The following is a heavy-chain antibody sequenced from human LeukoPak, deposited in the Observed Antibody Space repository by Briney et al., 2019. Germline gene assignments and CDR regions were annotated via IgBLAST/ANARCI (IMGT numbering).Heavy chain of an antibody. Sequence: AETLSLTCTVSGGSISSYYWSWIRQPPGKGLEWIGYIYYSGSTNYNPSLKSRVTISVDTSKNQFSLKLSSVTAADTAVYYCARVGAPYSSSWYFSLWGQGTLVTLSS. V-gene: IGHV4-59*01. CDR3: ARVGAPYSSSWYFSL. CDR2: IYYSGST. CDR1: GGSISSYY. D-gene: IGHD6-13*01. J-gene: IGHJ4*02.